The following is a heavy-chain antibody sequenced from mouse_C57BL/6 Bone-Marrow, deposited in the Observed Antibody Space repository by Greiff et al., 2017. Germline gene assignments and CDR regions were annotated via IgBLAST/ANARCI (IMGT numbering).Heavy chain of an antibody. CDR1: GYTFTSYK. Sequence: QVQLQQSGAELVRPGASVKMSCKASGYTFTSYKMHWVKQTPRQGLEWIGAIYPGNGDTYYNKKFKGKATLTVDKSSSTAYMQLSSLTSEDSAVYLCARVSARYFDVWGTGTTVTVSS. D-gene: IGHD6-1*01. J-gene: IGHJ1*03. CDR2: IYPGNGDT. V-gene: IGHV1-12*01. CDR3: ARVSARYFDV.